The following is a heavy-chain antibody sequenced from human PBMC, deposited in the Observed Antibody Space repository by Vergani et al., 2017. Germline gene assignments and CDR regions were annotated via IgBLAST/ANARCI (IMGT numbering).Heavy chain of an antibody. Sequence: QVQLQESGPGLVKPSETLSLTCTVSGGSISSYYWSWIRQPPGKGLEWIGYIYYSGSTNYNPSLKSRGTISVDTSKNQFSLKLSSVTAADTAVYYCARDLEVGATGWFDPWGQGTLVTVSS. CDR3: ARDLEVGATGWFDP. V-gene: IGHV4-59*01. CDR1: GGSISSYY. J-gene: IGHJ5*02. D-gene: IGHD1-26*01. CDR2: IYYSGST.